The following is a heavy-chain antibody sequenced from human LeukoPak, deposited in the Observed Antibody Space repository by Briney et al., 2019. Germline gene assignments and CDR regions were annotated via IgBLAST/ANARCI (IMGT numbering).Heavy chain of an antibody. Sequence: SETLSLTCTVSGGSISSGGYYWSWIRQHPGKGLEWIGYIYYSGSTYYNPSLKSRVTISVDTSKNQFSLKLSSATAADTAVYYCARDRQRGDIRIWGQGTMVTVSS. J-gene: IGHJ3*02. D-gene: IGHD2-15*01. V-gene: IGHV4-31*03. CDR1: GGSISSGGYY. CDR3: ARDRQRGDIRI. CDR2: IYYSGST.